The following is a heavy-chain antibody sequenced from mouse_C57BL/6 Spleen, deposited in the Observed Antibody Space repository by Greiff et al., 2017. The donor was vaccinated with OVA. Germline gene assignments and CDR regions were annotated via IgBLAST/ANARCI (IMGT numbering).Heavy chain of an antibody. V-gene: IGHV1-9*01. D-gene: IGHD2-1*01. CDR1: GYTFTGYW. Sequence: QVQLQQSGAELMKPGASVKLSCKATGYTFTGYWIEWVKQRPGHGLEWIGEILPGSGRTNNNEKFKGKATFTADTSSNTASMQLSSVTTEASAIYYCAEGNYDYWGQGTTLTVSS. CDR2: ILPGSGRT. J-gene: IGHJ2*01. CDR3: AEGNYDY.